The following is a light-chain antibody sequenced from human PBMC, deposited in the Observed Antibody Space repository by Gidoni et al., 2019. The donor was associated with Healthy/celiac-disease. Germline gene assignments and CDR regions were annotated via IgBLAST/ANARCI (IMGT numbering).Light chain of an antibody. CDR1: QSISSY. Sequence: DIQMTQSPSSLSASVGDRVTITCRASQSISSYLNLYQQKPGKAPKLLIYAASSLQSGVPSRFSGSGSGTDFTLTISSLQPEDFATYYCQQSYSTPTWTFXQXTKVEIK. V-gene: IGKV1-39*01. CDR2: AAS. J-gene: IGKJ1*01. CDR3: QQSYSTPTWT.